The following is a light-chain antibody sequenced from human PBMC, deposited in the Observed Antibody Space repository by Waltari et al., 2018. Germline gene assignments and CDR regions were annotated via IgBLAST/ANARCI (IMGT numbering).Light chain of an antibody. CDR2: EVT. V-gene: IGLV2-14*01. CDR1: STDVGGSNY. J-gene: IGLJ1*01. Sequence: QSALTQPASVSGSPGQSITISCTGTSTDVGGSNYVSWYQQHPGKAPKLMIYEVTNRPSGVSDRFSGSKSGNTASLTVSGLQAEDEADYYCSSYSTSNTLYVFGTGTKVTVL. CDR3: SSYSTSNTLYV.